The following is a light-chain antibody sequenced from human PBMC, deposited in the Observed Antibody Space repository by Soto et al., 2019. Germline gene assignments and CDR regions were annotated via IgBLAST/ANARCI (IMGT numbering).Light chain of an antibody. V-gene: IGLV2-23*03. CDR2: EGT. Sequence: QSVLTQPASVSGSPGQSITISCCGTSSDFGGYNVVSWYQQHPGKAPKLIIYEGTKRPSGVSNRFSGSKSGNAASLTISGLQTEDEADYYCCSYADTSTFWVVFGGGTKVTVL. CDR1: SSDFGGYNV. J-gene: IGLJ3*02. CDR3: CSYADTSTFWVV.